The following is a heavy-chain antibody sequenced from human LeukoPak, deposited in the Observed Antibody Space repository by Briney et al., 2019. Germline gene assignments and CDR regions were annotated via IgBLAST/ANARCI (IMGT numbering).Heavy chain of an antibody. V-gene: IGHV1-2*02. CDR3: VRVGLFGVVINWFDP. CDR1: GYTFTGYY. D-gene: IGHD3-3*01. Sequence: GASVKVSCKASGYTFTGYYMHWVRQAPGQGLEWMGWINPNSGGTNYAQKFQGRVTMTRDTSISTAYMELSRLRSDDTAVYYCVRVGLFGVVINWFDPWGQGTLVTVSS. J-gene: IGHJ5*02. CDR2: INPNSGGT.